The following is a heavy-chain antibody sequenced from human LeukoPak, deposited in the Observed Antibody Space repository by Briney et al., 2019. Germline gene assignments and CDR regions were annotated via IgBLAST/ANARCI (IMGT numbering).Heavy chain of an antibody. V-gene: IGHV4-59*05. D-gene: IGHD3-22*01. CDR1: GASISAYY. CDR2: IYYSGST. CDR3: ARRGSGYNYFDY. Sequence: PSETLSLTCTVSGASISAYYWSWIRQPPGKGLEWIGSIYYSGSTYYNPSLKSRVTISVDTSKNQFSLKMTSVTAADTAVYYCARRGSGYNYFDYWGQGTLVTVSS. J-gene: IGHJ4*02.